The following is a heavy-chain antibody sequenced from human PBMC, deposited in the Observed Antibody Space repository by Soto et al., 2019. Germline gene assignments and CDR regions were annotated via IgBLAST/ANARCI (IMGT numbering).Heavy chain of an antibody. CDR1: GFTFSDYY. Sequence: GGSLRLSCAASGFTFSDYYMSWIRQAPGKGLEWVSYISSSGSTIYYADSVKGRFTISRDNAKNSLYLQMNSLRAEDTAVYYCARDLRYYESSGYYAFDIWGQGTMVTVSS. D-gene: IGHD3-22*01. CDR3: ARDLRYYESSGYYAFDI. CDR2: ISSSGSTI. J-gene: IGHJ3*02. V-gene: IGHV3-11*01.